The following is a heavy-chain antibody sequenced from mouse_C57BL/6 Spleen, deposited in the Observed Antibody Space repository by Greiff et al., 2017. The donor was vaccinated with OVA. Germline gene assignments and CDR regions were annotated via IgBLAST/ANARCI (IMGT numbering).Heavy chain of an antibody. Sequence: QVQLQQSGPELVKPGASVKISCKASGYAFSSSWMNWVKQRPGKGLEWIGRIYPGDGDTNYNGKFKGKATLTADKSSSTAYMQLSSLTSEDSAVYFCARYDLYYGSSYEYFDVWGTGTTVTVSS. J-gene: IGHJ1*03. D-gene: IGHD1-1*01. CDR1: GYAFSSSW. V-gene: IGHV1-82*01. CDR2: IYPGDGDT. CDR3: ARYDLYYGSSYEYFDV.